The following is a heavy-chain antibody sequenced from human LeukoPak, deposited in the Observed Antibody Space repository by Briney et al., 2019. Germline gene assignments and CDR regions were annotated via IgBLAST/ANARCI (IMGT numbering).Heavy chain of an antibody. V-gene: IGHV3-15*07. Sequence: GGSLRLSCAASGFTFSLYWMNWVRRAPGKGLEWVGRIRSNSDGGTIDYAAPVKGRFALSRDDSKNTLYLQMNSLQTEDTAVYYCATDFYDTTWGQGTLVTVSS. J-gene: IGHJ5*02. CDR3: ATDFYDTT. CDR2: IRSNSDGGTI. CDR1: GFTFSLYW. D-gene: IGHD3-22*01.